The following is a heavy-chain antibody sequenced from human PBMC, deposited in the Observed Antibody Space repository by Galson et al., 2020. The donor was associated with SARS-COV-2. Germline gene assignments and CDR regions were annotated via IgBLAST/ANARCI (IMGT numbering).Heavy chain of an antibody. CDR2: IYHSGST. V-gene: IGHV4-30-2*01. CDR3: ARESLERGGTAMVTGFDY. J-gene: IGHJ4*02. CDR1: GGSISSGGYS. Sequence: SETLSLTCAVSGGSISSGGYSWSWIRQPPGKGLEWIGYIYHSGSTYYNPSLKSRVTISVDRSKNQFSLKLSSVTAADTAVYYCARESLERGGTAMVTGFDYWGQGTLVTVSS. D-gene: IGHD5-18*01.